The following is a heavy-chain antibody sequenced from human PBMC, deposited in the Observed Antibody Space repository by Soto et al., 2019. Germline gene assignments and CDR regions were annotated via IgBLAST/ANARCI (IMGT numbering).Heavy chain of an antibody. CDR2: ISAYNGNT. CDR1: GYTFTSYG. CDR3: ARDGAGYSGSCDY. J-gene: IGHJ4*02. Sequence: QVQLVQSGAEVKKPGASVKVSCKASGYTFTSYGISWVRQAPGQGLEWMGWISAYNGNTNYAQKLRGRVTTTTETSRSTAYVELRSLRADDAAVYYCARDGAGYSGSCDYWGQGTLVTVSS. D-gene: IGHD6-13*01. V-gene: IGHV1-18*01.